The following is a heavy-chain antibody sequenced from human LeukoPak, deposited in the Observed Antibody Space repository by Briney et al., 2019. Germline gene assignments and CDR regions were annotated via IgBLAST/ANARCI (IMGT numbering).Heavy chain of an antibody. V-gene: IGHV1-3*01. J-gene: IGHJ4*02. Sequence: EASVKVSCKASGYTFTSYAMHWVRQAPGQRLEWMGWINAGNGNTKYSQKFQGRVTITRDTSASTAYMELSSLRSEDTAVYYCARLPGSLSGSYGLDYWGQGTLVTVSS. CDR3: ARLPGSLSGSYGLDY. CDR2: INAGNGNT. CDR1: GYTFTSYA. D-gene: IGHD1-26*01.